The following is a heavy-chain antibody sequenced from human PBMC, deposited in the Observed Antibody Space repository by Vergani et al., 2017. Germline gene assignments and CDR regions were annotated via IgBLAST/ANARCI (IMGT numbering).Heavy chain of an antibody. Sequence: VQLVESGGGLVQPGGSLRLSCAASGFTFSNYGMHWVRQAPGKGLEWVAVIWYDGSNKYYADSVKGRFTISRDNSKNTLCLQMNSLRAEDTAVYYCARDYYYDSSGSDAFDIWGQGTMVTVSS. CDR1: GFTFSNYG. CDR3: ARDYYYDSSGSDAFDI. D-gene: IGHD3-22*01. CDR2: IWYDGSNK. J-gene: IGHJ3*02. V-gene: IGHV3-33*08.